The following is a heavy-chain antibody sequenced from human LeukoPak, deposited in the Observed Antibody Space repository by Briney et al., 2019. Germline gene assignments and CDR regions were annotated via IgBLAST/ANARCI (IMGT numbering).Heavy chain of an antibody. V-gene: IGHV4-30-2*01. CDR3: ARAGDSSGYYYDGMDV. Sequence: PSETLSLTCAVSGGSISSGGYSWSWIRQPPGRGLEWIGYIYHSGGTYYNPSLKSRVTISVDRSKNQFSLKLSSVTAADTAVYYCARAGDSSGYYYDGMDVWGQGTTVTVSS. D-gene: IGHD3-22*01. CDR2: IYHSGGT. J-gene: IGHJ6*02. CDR1: GGSISSGGYS.